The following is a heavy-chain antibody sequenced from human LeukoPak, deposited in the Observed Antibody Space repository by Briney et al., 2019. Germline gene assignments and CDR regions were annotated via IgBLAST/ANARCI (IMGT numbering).Heavy chain of an antibody. Sequence: SETLSLTCAVYGGSFSGYYWSWIRQPPGKGLEWIGEINHSGSTNYNPSLKSRVTISVDTSKNQFSLKLSSVTAADTAVYYCARGGVGSSWYYMTFPPDYWDQGTLVTVSS. CDR3: ARGGVGSSWYYMTFPPDY. CDR2: INHSGST. V-gene: IGHV4-34*01. CDR1: GGSFSGYY. D-gene: IGHD6-13*01. J-gene: IGHJ4*02.